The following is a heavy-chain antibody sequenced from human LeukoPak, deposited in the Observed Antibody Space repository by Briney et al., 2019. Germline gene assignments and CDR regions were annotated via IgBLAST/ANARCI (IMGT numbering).Heavy chain of an antibody. J-gene: IGHJ5*02. D-gene: IGHD3-10*01. CDR3: ARGSPYGRNWFDP. Sequence: PSETLSLTCAVYGGSFSGYYWSWIRQPPGKGLEWIGEINHSGSTNYNPSLKSRVTISVDTSKNQFSLKLSSMTAADTAVYYCARGSPYGRNWFDPWGQGTLVTVSS. CDR2: INHSGST. V-gene: IGHV4-34*01. CDR1: GGSFSGYY.